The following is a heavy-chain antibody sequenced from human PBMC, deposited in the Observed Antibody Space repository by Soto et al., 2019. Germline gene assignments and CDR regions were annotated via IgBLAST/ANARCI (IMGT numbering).Heavy chain of an antibody. CDR1: GFTFSRYA. Sequence: EVQLVESGGGLVQPGGSLRLSCAASGFTFSRYAMHWVRQAPGKGLEYVSPISSNGGSTYYANSVKGRFTISRDNSKNTLYLQMGSLTPEDTAVYYCARGGRGYEFAYWGQGTLVTVSS. V-gene: IGHV3-64*01. J-gene: IGHJ4*02. D-gene: IGHD5-12*01. CDR2: ISSNGGST. CDR3: ARGGRGYEFAY.